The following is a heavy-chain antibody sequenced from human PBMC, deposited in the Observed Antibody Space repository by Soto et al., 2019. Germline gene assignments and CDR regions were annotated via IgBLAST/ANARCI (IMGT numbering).Heavy chain of an antibody. V-gene: IGHV3-30-3*01. CDR3: ARASGGDYEVDFDY. D-gene: IGHD4-17*01. Sequence: QVQLVESGGGVVQPGRSLRLSCAASGFTFSSYAMHWVRQAPGKGLEWVAVISYDGSNKYYADSVKGRFTISRDNSKNTLYLQMNSLRAEDTAVYYCARASGGDYEVDFDYWGQGTLVTVSS. CDR1: GFTFSSYA. J-gene: IGHJ4*02. CDR2: ISYDGSNK.